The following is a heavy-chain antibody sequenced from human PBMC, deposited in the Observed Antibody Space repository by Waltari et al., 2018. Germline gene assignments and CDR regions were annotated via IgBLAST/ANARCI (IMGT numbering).Heavy chain of an antibody. CDR1: GYTFTGYY. D-gene: IGHD6-6*01. V-gene: IGHV1-2*06. J-gene: IGHJ4*02. Sequence: QVQLVQSGAEVRKPGASVKVSCKASGYTFTGYYMHWVRQAPGQGLEWMGRINPNSGGTNYAQKFQGRVTMTRDTSISTAYMELSRLRSDDTAVYYCARGTLSIAARRGLDYWGQGTLVTVSS. CDR3: ARGTLSIAARRGLDY. CDR2: INPNSGGT.